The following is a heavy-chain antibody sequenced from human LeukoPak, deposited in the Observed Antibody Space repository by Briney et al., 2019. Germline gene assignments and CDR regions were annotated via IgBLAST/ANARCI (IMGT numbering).Heavy chain of an antibody. J-gene: IGHJ6*02. Sequence: SETLSLTCAVYGGSFSGYYWSWIRQPPGKGLERIGEINHSGSTNYNPSLKSRVTISVDTSKNQFSLKLSSVTAADTAVYYCVRGPAPFYCSGGSCYGGDYYYYGMDVWGQGTTVTVSS. CDR2: INHSGST. CDR1: GGSFSGYY. CDR3: VRGPAPFYCSGGSCYGGDYYYYGMDV. D-gene: IGHD2-15*01. V-gene: IGHV4-34*01.